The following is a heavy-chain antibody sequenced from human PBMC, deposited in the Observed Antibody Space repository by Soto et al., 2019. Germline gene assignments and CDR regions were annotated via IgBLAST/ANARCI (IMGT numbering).Heavy chain of an antibody. CDR2: ISGSGGST. D-gene: IGHD2-15*01. V-gene: IGHV3-23*01. Sequence: EVQLLESGGGLVQPGGSLRLSCAASGVTFSSDAMSWVRQAPGKGLEWVSAISGSGGSTYYADSVKGRFTISRDNSKNTLYLQMNSLRAENTAVYYCAKAAVVVPPVGVTLGLWGWFDPWGQGTLVTVSS. J-gene: IGHJ5*02. CDR3: AKAAVVVPPVGVTLGLWGWFDP. CDR1: GVTFSSDA.